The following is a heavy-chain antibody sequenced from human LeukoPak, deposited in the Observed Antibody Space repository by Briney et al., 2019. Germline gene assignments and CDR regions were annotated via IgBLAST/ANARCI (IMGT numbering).Heavy chain of an antibody. CDR3: ARDSWWDGSKTFSDWSGP. V-gene: IGHV4-59*01. Sequence: PSETLSLTCTVSGGSIGSYYWSWVRQPPEKGLEWIGNIVYTGRTNYNPSLKSRVTISIDTSKNQFSLRLNSVTAADTAVYYCARDSWWDGSKTFSDWSGPWGQGTLVTVSS. D-gene: IGHD3-10*01. CDR2: IVYTGRT. J-gene: IGHJ5*02. CDR1: GGSIGSYY.